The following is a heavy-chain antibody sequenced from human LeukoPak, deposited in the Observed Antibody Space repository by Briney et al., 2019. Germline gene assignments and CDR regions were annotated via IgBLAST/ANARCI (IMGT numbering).Heavy chain of an antibody. Sequence: GGSLRLSCAASGFTFSDYYMSWIRQAPGKGLEWVSYISSSGSTIYYADSVKGRFTISRDNAKNSLYLQMNSLRAEDTAVYYCASNYWYYYGSGSDDAFDIWGQGTMVTVSS. D-gene: IGHD3-10*01. CDR1: GFTFSDYY. J-gene: IGHJ3*02. CDR3: ASNYWYYYGSGSDDAFDI. CDR2: ISSSGSTI. V-gene: IGHV3-11*01.